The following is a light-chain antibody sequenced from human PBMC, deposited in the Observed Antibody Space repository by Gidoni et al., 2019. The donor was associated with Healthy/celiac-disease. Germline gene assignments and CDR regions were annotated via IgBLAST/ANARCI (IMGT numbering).Light chain of an antibody. CDR3: SSYTSSSTPVV. J-gene: IGLJ2*01. CDR1: SSDVDGYNY. CDR2: DVR. Sequence: QSALTQPASVPGSPGQSITISCTGTSSDVDGYNYVSWYPHHPGKAPKLMIYDVRNRPSGVSNRFSGSKSGNTASLTISGLQAEDGADYYCSSYTSSSTPVVFGGGTKLTVL. V-gene: IGLV2-14*03.